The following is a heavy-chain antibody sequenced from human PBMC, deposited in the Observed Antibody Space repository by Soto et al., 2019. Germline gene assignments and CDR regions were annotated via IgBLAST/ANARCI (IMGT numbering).Heavy chain of an antibody. CDR2: ISGSGGST. D-gene: IGHD6-13*01. CDR1: GFTFSSYA. CDR3: AKGGGSSSWFLRLGHHAG. V-gene: IGHV3-23*01. J-gene: IGHJ4*02. Sequence: EVQLLESGGGLVQPGGSLRLSYAASGFTFSSYAMSWVRQAPGKGLEWVSAISGSGGSTYYADSVKGRFTISRDNSKNTLYLQMNSLRAEDTAVYYCAKGGGSSSWFLRLGHHAGWGQGTLVTVSS.